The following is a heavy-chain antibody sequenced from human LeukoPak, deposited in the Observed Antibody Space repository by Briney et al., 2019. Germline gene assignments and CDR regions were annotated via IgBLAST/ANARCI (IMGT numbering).Heavy chain of an antibody. CDR3: ARVGQDYYYGMDV. V-gene: IGHV3-11*06. J-gene: IGHJ6*02. Sequence: PGGSLRLSCAASGFTFSDYYMSWIRQAPGKGLEWISYMSSSTGYTNYADSVKGRFTISRDNAKNSLFLYVSNLRAEDTAVYYCARVGQDYYYGMDVWGQGTTVTVS. CDR2: MSSSTGYT. CDR1: GFTFSDYY.